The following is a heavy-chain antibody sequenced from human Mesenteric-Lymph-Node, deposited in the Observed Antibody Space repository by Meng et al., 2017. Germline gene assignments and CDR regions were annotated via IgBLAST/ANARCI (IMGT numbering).Heavy chain of an antibody. J-gene: IGHJ4*02. CDR1: GGSISSGDSY. Sequence: PQESGPGLVQPSQTLSLTCTVSGGSISSGDSYWSWCRQPPGKGLEWIGYIYSRGSTYYNPSLKSRVTISVDTSKNQFSLKLSSVTAADTAVYYCARDPDATGWAGWGQGTLVTVSS. CDR3: ARDPDATGWAG. V-gene: IGHV4-30-4*01. D-gene: IGHD6-19*01. CDR2: IYSRGST.